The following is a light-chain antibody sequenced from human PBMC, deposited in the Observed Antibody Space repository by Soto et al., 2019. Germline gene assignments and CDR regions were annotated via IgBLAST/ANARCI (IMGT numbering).Light chain of an antibody. Sequence: DIQMTQSPSSLSASVGDRVTITCRASQTPRTFLNWYQQKPGKAPKLLIYATSTFQSGFPSRFSGRDSGADFTLTINNLQPEDFATYYCQQPPYTFGPGTKVDIK. CDR3: QQPPYT. J-gene: IGKJ3*01. CDR2: ATS. CDR1: QTPRTF. V-gene: IGKV1-39*01.